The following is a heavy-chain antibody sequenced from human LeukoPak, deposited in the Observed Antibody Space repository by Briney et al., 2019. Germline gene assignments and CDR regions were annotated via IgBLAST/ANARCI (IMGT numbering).Heavy chain of an antibody. D-gene: IGHD3-10*01. J-gene: IGHJ4*02. CDR3: ATRGKGAHRIDY. CDR2: ISGSGGST. V-gene: IGHV3-23*01. CDR1: GFTFSSYA. Sequence: GGSLRLSCAASGFTFSSYAMSWVRQAPGKGLEWVLAISGSGGSTYYADSVKGRFTISRDNSKNTLYLQMNSLRAEDTAVYYCATRGKGAHRIDYWGQGTLVTVSS.